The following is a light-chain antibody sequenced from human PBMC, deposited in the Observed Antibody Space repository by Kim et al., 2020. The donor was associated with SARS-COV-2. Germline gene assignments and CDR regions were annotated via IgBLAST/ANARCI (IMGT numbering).Light chain of an antibody. J-gene: IGLJ3*02. CDR1: SLRSYY. CDR3: NSLASIGNHLV. Sequence: SSELTQDPAVSVALGQTVRITCQGDSLRSYYASWYQQKPGQAPVLVIYGKNNRPSGIPDRFSGSSSGNTASLTITGAQAEDEADSYCNSLASIGNHLVFG. CDR2: GKN. V-gene: IGLV3-19*01.